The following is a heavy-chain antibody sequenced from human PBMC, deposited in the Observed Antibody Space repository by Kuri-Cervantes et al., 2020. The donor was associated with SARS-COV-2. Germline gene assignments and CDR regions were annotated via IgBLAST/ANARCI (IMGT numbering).Heavy chain of an antibody. J-gene: IGHJ5*02. Sequence: GGSLRLSCEASGFSFKTYAMSWVRQGPGKGLEWVSGINDDGDRTYYADSVKGRFTISRDNFKNILYLQMSSLRVEDTGVYYCAHTLDRGVYRASSWYDPWGQGTVVTVSS. CDR1: GFSFKTYA. CDR2: INDDGDRT. V-gene: IGHV3-23*01. CDR3: AHTLDRGVYRASSWYDP. D-gene: IGHD3-10*01.